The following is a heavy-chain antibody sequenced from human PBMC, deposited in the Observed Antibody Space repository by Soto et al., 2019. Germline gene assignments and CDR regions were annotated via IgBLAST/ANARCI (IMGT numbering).Heavy chain of an antibody. CDR1: GGSISSYY. V-gene: IGHV4-59*01. CDR3: ARPGWRNAPYDAFDI. Sequence: KPSETLSLTCTVSGGSISSYYWSWIRQPPGKELEWIGYIYYSGSTNYNPSLKSRVTISLDTSKNQFSLKLSSVTAADTAVYYCARPGWRNAPYDAFDIWGQGTMVTVSS. D-gene: IGHD6-19*01. J-gene: IGHJ3*02. CDR2: IYYSGST.